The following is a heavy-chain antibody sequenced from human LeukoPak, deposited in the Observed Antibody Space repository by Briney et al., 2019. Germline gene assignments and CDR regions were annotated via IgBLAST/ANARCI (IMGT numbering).Heavy chain of an antibody. CDR2: IRPTDGAT. CDR3: ARGRYRYSYDY. D-gene: IGHD1-26*01. V-gene: IGHV1-2*02. CDR1: GYIFTDHF. J-gene: IGHJ4*02. Sequence: ASVRVSCKASGYIFTDHFFHWVRQAPGQGLEWMGWIRPTDGATKVAQKFQGRVTLTRDTSISTVYMEMSGLGFDDTAMYYCARGRYRYSYDYWGQGTLVTVSS.